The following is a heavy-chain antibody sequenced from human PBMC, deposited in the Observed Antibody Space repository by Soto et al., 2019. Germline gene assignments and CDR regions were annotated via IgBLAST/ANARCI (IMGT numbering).Heavy chain of an antibody. V-gene: IGHV3-33*01. D-gene: IGHD6-19*01. CDR3: ASSAVAGTAYYYMDV. CDR1: GFTFSNYG. CDR2: IWYDGSNK. Sequence: QVQLVESGGGVVQPGRSLTLSCAASGFTFSNYGMHWVRQAPGKGLEWVAIIWYDGSNKYYTDSVKGRFTISRDNSKHTLYLQMNSLRAEDTAVYYCASSAVAGTAYYYMDVLGKGTTVTFSS. J-gene: IGHJ6*03.